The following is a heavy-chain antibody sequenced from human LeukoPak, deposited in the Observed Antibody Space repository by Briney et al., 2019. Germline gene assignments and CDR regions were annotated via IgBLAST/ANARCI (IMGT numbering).Heavy chain of an antibody. CDR3: ARIWEGGY. Sequence: GGSLRLSCAASGFTFSSYAMSWVRQAPGKGLEWVSAISGSGGSTYYADSVKGRFTISRDNAKNSLYLQMNSLRVEDTAVYYCARIWEGGYWGQGTLVTVSS. D-gene: IGHD1-26*01. V-gene: IGHV3-23*01. J-gene: IGHJ4*02. CDR1: GFTFSSYA. CDR2: ISGSGGST.